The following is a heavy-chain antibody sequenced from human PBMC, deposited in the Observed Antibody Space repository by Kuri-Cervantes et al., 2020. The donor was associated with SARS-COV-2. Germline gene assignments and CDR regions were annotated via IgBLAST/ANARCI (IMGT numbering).Heavy chain of an antibody. CDR1: GYTFTSYG. CDR3: ARGSGSSPRIELYYYYYGMDV. V-gene: IGHV1-18*04. J-gene: IGHJ6*02. D-gene: IGHD6-6*01. Sequence: ASVKVSCKASGYTFTSYGISWVRQAPGQGLEWMGWISAYNGNTNYAQKLQGRVTMTTDTSTSTAYMELRSLRSDDTAVYYCARGSGSSPRIELYYYYYGMDVWGQGTTVTVSS. CDR2: ISAYNGNT.